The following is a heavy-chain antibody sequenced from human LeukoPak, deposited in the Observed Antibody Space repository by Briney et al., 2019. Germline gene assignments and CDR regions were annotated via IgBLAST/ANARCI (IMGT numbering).Heavy chain of an antibody. D-gene: IGHD3-3*01. CDR2: LSGSGGST. V-gene: IGHV3-23*01. CDR1: GFTFSNYA. Sequence: PGGSLRLSCAASGFTFSNYAIIWVRQAPGKGLEWVSGLSGSGGSTYYADFVKGRFTISRNNSKNTLYLQMNNLRVEDTAVYYCAKASRVTIFGVLTNFDYWGQGTLVTVSS. CDR3: AKASRVTIFGVLTNFDY. J-gene: IGHJ4*02.